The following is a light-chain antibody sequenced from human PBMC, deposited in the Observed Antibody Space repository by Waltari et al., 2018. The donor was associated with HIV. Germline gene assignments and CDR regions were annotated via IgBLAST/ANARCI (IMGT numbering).Light chain of an antibody. V-gene: IGLV3-1*01. CDR1: QLGDKC. CDR3: QAWDSSTSYV. J-gene: IGLJ1*01. Sequence: YELTQPPSLSVSPGQTATITSSGDQLGDKCACWYRQKPAQCPVLVIYQDSKRPSGIPERFSCSNSGNTATLTISGTQPMDEAAYYCQAWDSSTSYVFGTGTKVTVL. CDR2: QDS.